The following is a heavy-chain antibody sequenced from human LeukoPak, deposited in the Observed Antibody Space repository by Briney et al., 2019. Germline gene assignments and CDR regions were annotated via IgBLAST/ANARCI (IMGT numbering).Heavy chain of an antibody. CDR2: ISSSSSYI. V-gene: IGHV3-21*01. J-gene: IGHJ4*02. CDR1: GFTFSSYS. D-gene: IGHD5-18*01. CDR3: AREVGLRYSYGSN. Sequence: GGSLRLSCAASGFTFSSYSMKWVRQAPGKGLEWVSSISSSSSYIYYADSVKGRFTISRDNAKNSLYLQMNSLRAEDTAVYYCAREVGLRYSYGSNWGQGTLVTVSS.